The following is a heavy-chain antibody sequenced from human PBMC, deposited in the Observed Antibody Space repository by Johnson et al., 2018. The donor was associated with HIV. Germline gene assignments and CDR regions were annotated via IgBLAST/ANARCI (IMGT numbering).Heavy chain of an antibody. Sequence: EVQLVESGGGVVQPGRSLRLSCAASGFTFSQFAMHWVRQAPGKGLEWVSGISWNSGSIGYADSVKGRFTISRDNAKNSLYLQMNSLRAEDTAVYYCAKEGADYNFWSGYSSNAFDIWGQGTMVTVSS. CDR1: GFTFSQFA. CDR2: ISWNSGSI. V-gene: IGHV3-9*01. D-gene: IGHD3-3*01. J-gene: IGHJ3*02. CDR3: AKEGADYNFWSGYSSNAFDI.